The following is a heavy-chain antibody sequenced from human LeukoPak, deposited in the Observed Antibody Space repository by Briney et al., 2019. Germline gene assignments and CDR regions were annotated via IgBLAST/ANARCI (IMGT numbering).Heavy chain of an antibody. Sequence: GRSLRLSCAASGFTFSSYGMHWVGQAPGKGLEWVAVISYDGSNKYYADSVKGRFTISRDNSKNTLYLQMNSLRAEDTAVYYCAKYSSLPPYYYYGMDVWGQGTTVTVSS. CDR2: ISYDGSNK. V-gene: IGHV3-30*18. D-gene: IGHD2-15*01. J-gene: IGHJ6*02. CDR1: GFTFSSYG. CDR3: AKYSSLPPYYYYGMDV.